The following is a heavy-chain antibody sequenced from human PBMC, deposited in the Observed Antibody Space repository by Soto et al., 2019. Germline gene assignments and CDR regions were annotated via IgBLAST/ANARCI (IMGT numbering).Heavy chain of an antibody. CDR2: ISSSSSSTI. J-gene: IGHJ3*02. CDR1: GFTFSSYS. Sequence: GGSLRLSCAASGFTFSSYSMNWVRQAPGKGLEWVSYISSSSSSTIYYADSVKGRFTISRDNAKNSLYLQMNSLRDEDTAVYYCARAQRSPMSYSNLHHFAFDIWGQGTMVTVSS. V-gene: IGHV3-48*02. CDR3: ARAQRSPMSYSNLHHFAFDI. D-gene: IGHD4-4*01.